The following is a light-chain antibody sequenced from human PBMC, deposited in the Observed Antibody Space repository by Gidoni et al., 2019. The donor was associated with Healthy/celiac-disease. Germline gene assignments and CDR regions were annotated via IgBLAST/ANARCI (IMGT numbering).Light chain of an antibody. J-gene: IGKJ1*01. CDR3: QQYGSSPWT. CDR2: GAS. CDR1: QSVSSSY. Sequence: EIVLTQSPGTLSLSPGESATLSCRARQSVSSSYLAWYQQKPGQAPRLLIYGASSRATGIPDRFSGSGSGTDFTLTISRLEPEDFAVYYCQQYGSSPWTFGQGTKVGIK. V-gene: IGKV3-20*01.